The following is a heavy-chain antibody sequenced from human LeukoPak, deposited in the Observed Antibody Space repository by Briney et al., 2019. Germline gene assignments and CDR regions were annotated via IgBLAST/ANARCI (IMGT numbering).Heavy chain of an antibody. V-gene: IGHV3-30*02. Sequence: GESLRLSCAASGFTFSNYGIHWVRQAPGKGLEWVAFIRYDGSDKYYADSVKGRFTISRDNSKNTLSLQMNSLRPEDTAAYYCAKGRDYYFDYWGQGTLVTVSS. CDR1: GFTFSNYG. CDR3: AKGRDYYFDY. CDR2: IRYDGSDK. D-gene: IGHD3/OR15-3a*01. J-gene: IGHJ4*02.